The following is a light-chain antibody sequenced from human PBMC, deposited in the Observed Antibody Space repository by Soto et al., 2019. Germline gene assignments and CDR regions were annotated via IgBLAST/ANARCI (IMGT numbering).Light chain of an antibody. CDR2: AAS. CDR3: QQANSFPIT. Sequence: DIQMTQSASCVSASVGDRVTITCRASQDISSWLAWYQQKPGKAPKLLIYAASSLQSGVPSRFSGSGSGTDFTLTISSLQPEDFATYYCQQANSFPITFGQGTRLEIK. J-gene: IGKJ5*01. CDR1: QDISSW. V-gene: IGKV1-12*01.